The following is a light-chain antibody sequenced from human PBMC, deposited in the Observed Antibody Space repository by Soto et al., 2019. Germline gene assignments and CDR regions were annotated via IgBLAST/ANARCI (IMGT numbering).Light chain of an antibody. CDR1: NIGSKS. Sequence: YELTQPPSVSVAPGQTPSITCGENNIGSKSVHWYQQKPGQAPVLVVYDDSDRPSGIPERFSGSNSGNTATLTISRVEAGDEADYYCQVWDSSSDHPYVFGTGTKVTAL. V-gene: IGLV3-21*02. J-gene: IGLJ1*01. CDR3: QVWDSSSDHPYV. CDR2: DDS.